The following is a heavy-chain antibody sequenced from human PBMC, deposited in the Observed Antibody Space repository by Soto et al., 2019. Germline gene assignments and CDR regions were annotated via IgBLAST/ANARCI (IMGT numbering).Heavy chain of an antibody. D-gene: IGHD3-10*01. CDR2: IYYTGTT. CDR3: AREESRGLDP. J-gene: IGHJ5*02. Sequence: SATLSLTCAVSGDSIISIYHWAWIRQPPGRGLEWIANIYYTGTTNYTPSLKSRVTISVDTSKNQFSLKLSSVTVADTAVYYCAREESRGLDPWGQGTLVTVSS. V-gene: IGHV4-59*01. CDR1: GDSIISIYH.